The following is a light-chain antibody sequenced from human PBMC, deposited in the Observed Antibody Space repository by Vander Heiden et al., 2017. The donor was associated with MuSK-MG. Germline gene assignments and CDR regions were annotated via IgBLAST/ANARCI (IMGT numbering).Light chain of an antibody. CDR2: AAS. CDR3: QQDHRYQFT. CDR1: DSITTW. Sequence: DIQMTQSPSTLSASVGDRVSITCRASDSITTWLAWYQQKPGKAPKLLIYAASSLHTGVPSRFSGSGSGTEFTLTISSLQPDDFATYYCQQDHRYQFTFGQGTKVEIK. J-gene: IGKJ1*01. V-gene: IGKV1-5*01.